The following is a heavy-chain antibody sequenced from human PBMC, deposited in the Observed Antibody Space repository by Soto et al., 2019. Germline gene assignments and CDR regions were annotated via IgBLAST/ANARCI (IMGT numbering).Heavy chain of an antibody. CDR2: INAGNGNT. V-gene: IGHV1-3*01. CDR3: ARSAVVVPAAIAIYFDY. J-gene: IGHJ4*02. D-gene: IGHD2-2*01. Sequence: ASVKVSCKASGYTFTNYAMHWVRQAPGQRLEWMGWINAGNGNTKYSQKFQGRVTITRDTSASTAYTELSSLRSEDTAVYYCARSAVVVPAAIAIYFDYWGQGTLVTVSS. CDR1: GYTFTNYA.